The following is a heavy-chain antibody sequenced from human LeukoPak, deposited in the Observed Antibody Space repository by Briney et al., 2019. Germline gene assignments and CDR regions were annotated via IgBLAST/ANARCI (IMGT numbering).Heavy chain of an antibody. CDR1: GFTFSSYA. J-gene: IGHJ3*02. D-gene: IGHD4-17*01. V-gene: IGHV3-33*01. CDR2: IWYDGSNK. CDR3: ARVNYDYGAYVGAFDI. Sequence: PGGSLRLSCAASGFTFSSYAMHWVRQAPGKGLEWVAVIWYDGSNKYYVDSVKGRFTISRDNSKNTLSLQMNSPRAEDTAVYYCARVNYDYGAYVGAFDIWGQGTMVTVSS.